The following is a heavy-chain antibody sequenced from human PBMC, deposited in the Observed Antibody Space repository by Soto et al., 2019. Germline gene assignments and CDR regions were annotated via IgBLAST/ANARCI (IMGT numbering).Heavy chain of an antibody. CDR1: GFSLSTSGVG. CDR2: IYRDDDK. V-gene: IGHV2-5*02. CDR3: AHSYYYDFWSGFWFDP. Sequence: GSGPTLVNPTQTLTLTCTFSGFSLSTSGVGVGWIRQPPGKALEWLALIYRDDDKRYSPSLKSRLTITKDTSKNQVVLTMTNMDPVDTATYYCAHSYYYDFWSGFWFDPWGQGTLVTVSS. J-gene: IGHJ5*02. D-gene: IGHD3-3*01.